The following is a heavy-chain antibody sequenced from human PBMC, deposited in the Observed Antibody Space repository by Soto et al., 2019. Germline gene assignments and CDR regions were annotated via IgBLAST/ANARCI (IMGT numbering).Heavy chain of an antibody. CDR3: XXXRGFDI. D-gene: IGHD3-10*01. CDR2: INAGNGNT. J-gene: IGHJ3*02. Sequence: QVQLVQSGAEVKKPGASVKVSCKASGYTFTSYAMHWVRQAPGQRLEWMGWINAGNGNTKXSQKFXGRXTITRDTXXXXXXXXXXXXXXXXXXXXXXXXXRGFDIWGQGTMVTVSS. V-gene: IGHV1-3*01. CDR1: GYTFTSYA.